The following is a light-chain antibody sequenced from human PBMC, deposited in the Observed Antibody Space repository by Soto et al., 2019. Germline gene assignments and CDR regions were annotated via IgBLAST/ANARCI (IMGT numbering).Light chain of an antibody. J-gene: IGKJ1*01. CDR2: GAS. Sequence: EVVLTQSPATLSLSPGERATLSCRASQSVTRSSLAWYQQKPGQSPRLLISGASSRATGIPDRFSGGGSGTDFIFNITSLEPEDFAXYYCXHYGTAQWTFGQGTKVDI. V-gene: IGKV3-20*01. CDR1: QSVTRSS. CDR3: XHYGTAQWT.